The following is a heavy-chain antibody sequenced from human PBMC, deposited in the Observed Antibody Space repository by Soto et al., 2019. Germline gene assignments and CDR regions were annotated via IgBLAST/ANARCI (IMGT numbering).Heavy chain of an antibody. J-gene: IGHJ2*01. CDR2: ISGGGDAT. D-gene: IGHD3-10*01. V-gene: IGHV3-23*01. Sequence: EVQLLDSGGGLVQPGGSLRLSCAASGFTFSGYALTWVRQAPGKGLEWVSAISGGGDATFYADSVKGRFTISRDNSKNTLYLQMTTLRADDTAVYYCARKVSGSTGRPDLWYFDLWGRGTLVTVSS. CDR1: GFTFSGYA. CDR3: ARKVSGSTGRPDLWYFDL.